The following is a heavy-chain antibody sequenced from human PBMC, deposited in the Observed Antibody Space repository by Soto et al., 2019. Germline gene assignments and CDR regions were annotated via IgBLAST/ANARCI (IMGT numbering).Heavy chain of an antibody. Sequence: ASVKVSCKASGYTFTSYAMHWVRQAPGQRLEWMGWINAGNGNTKYSQKFQGRVTITRDTSASTAYMELSSLRSEDTAVYYCASQENYSSHYYYMDVWGKGTTVTVSS. CDR2: INAGNGNT. V-gene: IGHV1-3*01. D-gene: IGHD6-13*01. CDR3: ASQENYSSHYYYMDV. CDR1: GYTFTSYA. J-gene: IGHJ6*03.